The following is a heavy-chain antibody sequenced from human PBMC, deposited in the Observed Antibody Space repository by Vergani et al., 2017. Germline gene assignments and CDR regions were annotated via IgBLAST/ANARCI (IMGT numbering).Heavy chain of an antibody. CDR1: GYTFTSYA. CDR3: ARYSSSGYLDACDI. CDR2: INAGNGNT. D-gene: IGHD6-13*01. J-gene: IGHJ3*02. Sequence: QVQLVQSGAEVKKPGASVKVSCKASGYTFTSYAMHWVRQAPGQRLEWMGWINAGNGNTKYSQKFQGRVTITRDTSASTAYMELSSLRSEDTAVYYCARYSSSGYLDACDIWGEGTMVTV. V-gene: IGHV1-3*01.